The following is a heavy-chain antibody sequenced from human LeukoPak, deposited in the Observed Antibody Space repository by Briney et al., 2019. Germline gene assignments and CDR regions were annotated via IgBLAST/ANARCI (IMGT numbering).Heavy chain of an antibody. CDR2: ISSSSSYI. J-gene: IGHJ1*01. V-gene: IGHV3-21*01. Sequence: KSGGSLRLSCAASGFTFSSYSMNWVRQAPGKGLEWVSSISSSSSYIYYADSVEGRFTISRDNAKNSLYLQMNSLRAEDTAVYYCARDRQQLDHFQHWGQGTLVTVSS. CDR3: ARDRQQLDHFQH. CDR1: GFTFSSYS. D-gene: IGHD6-13*01.